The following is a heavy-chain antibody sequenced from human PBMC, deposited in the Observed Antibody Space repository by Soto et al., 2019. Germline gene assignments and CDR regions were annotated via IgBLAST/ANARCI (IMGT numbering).Heavy chain of an antibody. D-gene: IGHD2-8*01. CDR3: AADATAWQQMVPSDY. CDR2: IAVGSGYT. CDR1: GFTFTSSA. J-gene: IGHJ4*02. Sequence: QMQLEQSGPEVKKPGTSVKVSCKASGFTFTSSAFQWVRQARGQRLEWIGWIAVGSGYTNYAQRFQDRVTLTRDTSTATTYMELSRLTSEDTAIYYCAADATAWQQMVPSDYWGQGTLVTVSS. V-gene: IGHV1-58*01.